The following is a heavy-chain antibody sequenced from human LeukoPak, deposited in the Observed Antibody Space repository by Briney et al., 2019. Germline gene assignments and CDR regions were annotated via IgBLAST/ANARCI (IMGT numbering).Heavy chain of an antibody. V-gene: IGHV3-23*01. D-gene: IGHD6-6*01. CDR3: AKDRYVSSSSFMSPFDY. CDR1: GFTFSSYA. Sequence: PGGSLRLSCAASGFTFSSYAMSWVRQAPGKGLEWVSAISGSGGSTYYADSVKGRFTISRDNSKNTLYLQMNSLRAEDTAVYYCAKDRYVSSSSFMSPFDYWGQGTLVTVSS. CDR2: ISGSGGST. J-gene: IGHJ4*02.